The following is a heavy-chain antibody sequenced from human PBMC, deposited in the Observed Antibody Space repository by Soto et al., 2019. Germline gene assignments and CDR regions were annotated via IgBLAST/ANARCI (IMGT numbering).Heavy chain of an antibody. CDR2: IYNSGSS. CDR3: ARGITMVRGVIHTPYFDY. D-gene: IGHD3-10*01. Sequence: QVQPQESGPGLVKPSQTLSLTCTVSGGSINSGGYYWSWIRQHPGKGLEWIGYIYNSGSSYYNPSLKSRVIISVDTSKNLFSLKLSSVTAADTAVYCCARGITMVRGVIHTPYFDYWGQGTLVTVSS. CDR1: GGSINSGGYY. V-gene: IGHV4-31*03. J-gene: IGHJ4*02.